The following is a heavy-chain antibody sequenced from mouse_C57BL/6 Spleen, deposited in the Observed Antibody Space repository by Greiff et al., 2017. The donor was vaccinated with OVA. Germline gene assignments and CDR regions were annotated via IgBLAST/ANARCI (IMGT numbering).Heavy chain of an antibody. CDR3: AREDSTGAMDY. CDR2: ISDGGSYT. CDR1: GFTFSSYA. V-gene: IGHV5-4*01. Sequence: DVKLVESGGGLVKPGGSLKLSCAASGFTFSSYAMSWVRQTPEKRLEWVATISDGGSYTYYPDNVKGRFTISRDNAKNNLYLQMSHLKSEDTAMYYCAREDSTGAMDYWGQGTSVTVSS. J-gene: IGHJ4*01.